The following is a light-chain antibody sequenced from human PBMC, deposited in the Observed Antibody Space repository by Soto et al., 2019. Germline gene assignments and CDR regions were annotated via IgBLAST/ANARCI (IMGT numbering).Light chain of an antibody. V-gene: IGLV2-14*03. CDR2: DVS. CDR3: SSYTSRSILGV. J-gene: IGLJ3*02. Sequence: QSVLTQPASVSASPGQSITISCTGTSSDVGAYDYVSWYQHHPGKAPKLMIYDVSNRPSGVSNRFSGSKSGNTASLTISGLQAEDEADYYCSSYTSRSILGVFGGGTKVTVL. CDR1: SSDVGAYDY.